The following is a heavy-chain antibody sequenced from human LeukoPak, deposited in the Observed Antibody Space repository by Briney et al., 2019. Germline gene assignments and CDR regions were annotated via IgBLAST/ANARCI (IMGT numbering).Heavy chain of an antibody. V-gene: IGHV1-18*01. J-gene: IGHJ5*02. CDR3: ARDKNRNYGFDP. CDR2: MNPNSGNT. CDR1: GYTFTSYD. Sequence: ASVKVSCKASGYTFTSYDINWVRQATGQGLEWMGWMNPNSGNTNYAQKLQGRVTMTTDTSTSTAYMELRSLRSDDTAVYYCARDKNRNYGFDPWGQGTLVTVSS. D-gene: IGHD1-14*01.